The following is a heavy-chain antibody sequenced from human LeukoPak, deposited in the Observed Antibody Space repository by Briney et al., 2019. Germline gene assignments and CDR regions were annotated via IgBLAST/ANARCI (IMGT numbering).Heavy chain of an antibody. CDR1: GGSISSSGYY. J-gene: IGHJ5*01. D-gene: IGHD6-13*01. V-gene: IGHV4-39*07. Sequence: SETLSLTCAVSGGSISSSGYYWGWIRQPPGKGLEWIGSIYYSGSTYYNPSLKSRVTISVDTSKNQFSLKLSSVTAADTAVYFCARVDGSWPSIWFDPWGQGTLVTVSS. CDR2: IYYSGST. CDR3: ARVDGSWPSIWFDP.